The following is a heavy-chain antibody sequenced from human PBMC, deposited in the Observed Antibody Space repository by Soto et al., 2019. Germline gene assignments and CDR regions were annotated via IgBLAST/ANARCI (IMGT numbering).Heavy chain of an antibody. D-gene: IGHD3-10*01. V-gene: IGHV3-13*01. J-gene: IGHJ6*02. Sequence: DVQLVESGGGSVRPGGSLRLSCAAFGFTYNSYDMHWVRQVAGGGLEWVSSMGGAGAKGYAASVRGRFIISRDNAKNSLYLQMDSLRVGDTAVYYCTRAAFGDGMDLWGQGTPVTVSS. CDR2: MGGAGAK. CDR3: TRAAFGDGMDL. CDR1: GFTYNSYD.